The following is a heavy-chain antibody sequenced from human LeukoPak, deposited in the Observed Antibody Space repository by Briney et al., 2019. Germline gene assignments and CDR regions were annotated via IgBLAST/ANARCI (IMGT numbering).Heavy chain of an antibody. V-gene: IGHV1-46*01. CDR1: GYTFTSYY. J-gene: IGHJ6*03. CDR2: INPSGGST. CDR3: ARDRPRVRGVIRYYYMDV. Sequence: ASVKVSCKASGYTFTSYYMHWVRQAPGQGLEWMGIINPSGGSTSYAQKFQGRVTMTRDTSTSTVYMELSSLRSEDTAVYYCARDRPRVRGVIRYYYMDVWGKGTTVTISS. D-gene: IGHD3-10*01.